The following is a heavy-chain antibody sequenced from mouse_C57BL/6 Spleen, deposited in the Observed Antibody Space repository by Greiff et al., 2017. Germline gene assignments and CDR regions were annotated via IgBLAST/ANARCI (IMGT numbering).Heavy chain of an antibody. CDR1: GFNIKNTS. CDR3: ARQYYNLLDY. CDR2: IDPANGNT. V-gene: IGHV14-3*01. Sequence: EVQLQQSVAELVRPGASVKLSCTASGFNIKNTSMHWVKQRPEQGLEWIGRIDPANGNTKYAPKFQGKATITADTSSNTAYLQLSSLTSEDTAIYYCARQYYNLLDYWGQGTTLTVSS. J-gene: IGHJ2*01. D-gene: IGHD2-12*01.